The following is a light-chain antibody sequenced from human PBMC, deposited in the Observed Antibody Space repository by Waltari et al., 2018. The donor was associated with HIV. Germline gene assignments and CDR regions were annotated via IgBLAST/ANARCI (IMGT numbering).Light chain of an antibody. Sequence: QSVLTQPPSVSAAPGQRVTISCPASTSNLGTNYVCWYQPFPGTAPKLLIYENDKRPSGIPDRFSGSNSGTSATLDITGLQTGDEADYYCGTWDSRLRAEVFGGGTKLTVL. CDR1: TSNLGTNY. CDR3: GTWDSRLRAEV. V-gene: IGLV1-51*02. J-gene: IGLJ2*01. CDR2: END.